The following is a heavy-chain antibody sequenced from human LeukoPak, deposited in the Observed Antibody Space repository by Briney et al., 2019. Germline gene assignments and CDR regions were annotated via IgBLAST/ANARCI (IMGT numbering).Heavy chain of an antibody. J-gene: IGHJ4*02. D-gene: IGHD3-10*01. CDR3: AKDLLWFGEFTFDY. V-gene: IGHV3-23*01. Sequence: GGSLRLSCAASGFTFDNYAMNWVRQAPGKGLEWVSFISDRGGSTYYADSVKGRFTISRDNSKNTLYLQMNSLRAEDTAVYYCAKDLLWFGEFTFDYWGQGTLVTVSS. CDR2: ISDRGGST. CDR1: GFTFDNYA.